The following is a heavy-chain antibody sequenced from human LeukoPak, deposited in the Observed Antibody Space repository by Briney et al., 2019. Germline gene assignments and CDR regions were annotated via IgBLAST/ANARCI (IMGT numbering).Heavy chain of an antibody. CDR1: GGSISSSNW. D-gene: IGHD3-10*01. J-gene: IGHJ4*02. V-gene: IGHV4-4*02. Sequence: SGTLSLTCAVSGGSISSSNWWSWVRQPPEKGLEWIGEIYHSGSTNYNPSLKSRVTISVDKSKNQFSLKLSSVTAADTAVYYCARVGGWGYGSGSYYYFDYWGQGTLVTVSS. CDR2: IYHSGST. CDR3: ARVGGWGYGSGSYYYFDY.